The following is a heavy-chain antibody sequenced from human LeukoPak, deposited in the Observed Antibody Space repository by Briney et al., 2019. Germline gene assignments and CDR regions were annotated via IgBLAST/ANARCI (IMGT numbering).Heavy chain of an antibody. CDR2: INSDGSST. Sequence: GGSLRLSCAASGFTFSSYWMHWVRQAPGKGLVWVSRINSDGSSTSYADSVKGRFTISRDNSKNTLYLQMNSPRAEDTAVYYCAKAFNSAYDYGPTDYWGQGTLVTVSS. V-gene: IGHV3-74*01. J-gene: IGHJ4*02. D-gene: IGHD4/OR15-4a*01. CDR3: AKAFNSAYDYGPTDY. CDR1: GFTFSSYW.